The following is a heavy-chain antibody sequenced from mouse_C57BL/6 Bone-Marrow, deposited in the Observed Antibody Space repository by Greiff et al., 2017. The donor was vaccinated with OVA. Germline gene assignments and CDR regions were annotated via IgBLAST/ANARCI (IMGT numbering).Heavy chain of an antibody. Sequence: VQLKQSGPELVKPGASVKISCKASGYSFTDYNMNWVKQSNGKSLEWIGVINPNYGTTSYNQKFKGKATLTVDQSSSTAYMQLNSLTSEDSAVYYCARSDYYGSSYPFAYWGQGTLVTVSA. CDR1: GYSFTDYN. J-gene: IGHJ3*01. CDR2: INPNYGTT. D-gene: IGHD1-1*01. CDR3: ARSDYYGSSYPFAY. V-gene: IGHV1-39*01.